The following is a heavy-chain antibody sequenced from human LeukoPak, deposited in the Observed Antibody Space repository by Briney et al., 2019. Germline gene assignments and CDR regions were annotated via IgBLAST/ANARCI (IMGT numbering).Heavy chain of an antibody. Sequence: PSETLSLTCTVSGGSISSYYWSWIRQPPGKGLEWIGYIYYSGSTYYNPSLKSRVTISVDTSKNQFSLKLSSVTAADTAVYYCARDGCSSTSCLPSDYGMDVWGQGTTVTVSS. D-gene: IGHD2-2*01. V-gene: IGHV4-59*06. CDR1: GGSISSYY. J-gene: IGHJ6*02. CDR3: ARDGCSSTSCLPSDYGMDV. CDR2: IYYSGST.